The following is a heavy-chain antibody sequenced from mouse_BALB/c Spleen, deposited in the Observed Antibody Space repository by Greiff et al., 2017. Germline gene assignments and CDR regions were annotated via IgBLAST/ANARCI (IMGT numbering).Heavy chain of an antibody. CDR2: IDPANGNT. CDR3: AGGNYGSSYGEDV. V-gene: IGHV14-3*02. CDR1: GFNIKDTY. J-gene: IGHJ1*01. Sequence: VQLKQSGAELVKPGASVKLSCTASGFNIKDTYMHWVKQRPEQGLEWIGRIDPANGNTKYDPKFQGKATITADTSSNTAYLQLSSLTSEDTAVYYCAGGNYGSSYGEDVWGAGTTVTVSS. D-gene: IGHD1-1*01.